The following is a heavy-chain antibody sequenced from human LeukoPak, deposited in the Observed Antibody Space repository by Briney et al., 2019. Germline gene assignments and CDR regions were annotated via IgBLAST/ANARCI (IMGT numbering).Heavy chain of an antibody. V-gene: IGHV4-4*07. CDR3: AGGDTSSHRSLPFDY. CDR2: IYTSGGT. D-gene: IGHD2-2*01. CDR1: GGSISSYY. J-gene: IGHJ4*02. Sequence: TPSETLSLTCTVSGGSISSYYWTWIRQPAGKGLEWIGRIYTSGGTNYNPSLKSRVTMSADTSKNQFSLKLSSVTAADTAVYYCAGGDTSSHRSLPFDYWGQGTLVTVSS.